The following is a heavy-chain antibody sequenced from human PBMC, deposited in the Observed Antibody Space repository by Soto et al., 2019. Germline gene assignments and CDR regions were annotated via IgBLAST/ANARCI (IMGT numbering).Heavy chain of an antibody. CDR2: ISAYNGNT. V-gene: IGHV1-18*01. Sequence: QVQLVQSGAEVKKPGASVKVSCKATGYTFTSYGISWVRQAPGQGLEWMGWISAYNGNTNYAQRLQGRVTMTTDISTSTSYMELRSLRSDDTAVYYCARNTVTKTIFDYWGQGTLVTVSS. J-gene: IGHJ4*02. CDR1: GYTFTSYG. CDR3: ARNTVTKTIFDY. D-gene: IGHD4-17*01.